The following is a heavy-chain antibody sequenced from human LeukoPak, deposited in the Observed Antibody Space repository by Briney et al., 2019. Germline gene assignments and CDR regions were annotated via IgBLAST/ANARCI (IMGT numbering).Heavy chain of an antibody. CDR3: ARVDFWSGYPTVNHYYYAVDA. V-gene: IGHV3-7*01. CDR1: GFTFSSYW. J-gene: IGHJ6*02. CDR2: IKQDPSEK. D-gene: IGHD3-3*01. Sequence: GGSLRLSCAVSGFTFSSYWMSWVRQAPGKGLEWVANIKQDPSEKYYVDSVKGRFTISRDNAKNSLYLQMNSLRAEDTAVYYCARVDFWSGYPTVNHYYYAVDAWGQGTTVTVSS.